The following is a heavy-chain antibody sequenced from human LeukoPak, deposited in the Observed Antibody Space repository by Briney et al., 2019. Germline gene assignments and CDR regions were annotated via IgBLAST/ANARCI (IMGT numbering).Heavy chain of an antibody. CDR1: GFTFSIYE. V-gene: IGHV3-48*03. D-gene: IGHD6-25*01. CDR3: ARGGGIDY. J-gene: IGHJ4*02. Sequence: GGSLRLSCAASGFTFSIYEMNWVGQAPGKGLEGVSYISSSGSTIYYEDSVKGRLTISRDNAKNSLYLQMNSLRAEDTAVYYCARGGGIDYWGQGSLVTVSS. CDR2: ISSSGSTI.